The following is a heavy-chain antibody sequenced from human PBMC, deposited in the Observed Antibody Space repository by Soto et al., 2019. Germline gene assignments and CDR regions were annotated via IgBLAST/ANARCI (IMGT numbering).Heavy chain of an antibody. CDR2: IKNKANSYTA. CDR3: ARVGSGYSGGVFDY. V-gene: IGHV3-72*01. Sequence: EVQLVESGGGLVQPGGSLRLSCAASGFTFSDHYMDWVRQAPGKGLEWVGRIKNKANSYTAEYAASVRGRFTISRDDSKNSLYLQMNSLKTEGTALYYCARVGSGYSGGVFDYWGQGTLVTVSS. D-gene: IGHD3-3*01. CDR1: GFTFSDHY. J-gene: IGHJ4*02.